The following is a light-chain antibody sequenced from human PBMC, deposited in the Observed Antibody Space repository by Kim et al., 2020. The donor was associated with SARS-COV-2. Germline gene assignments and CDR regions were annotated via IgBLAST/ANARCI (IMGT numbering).Light chain of an antibody. CDR3: QVWDSSTRGLV. Sequence: SYELTQPLSVSVALGQTARITCGGNNIGSKNVHWYQQKPGQAPVLVIYRDSIRPSGIPERFSGSNSGNTATLTISRAQAGDEADYYCQVWDSSTRGLVFGGGTQLTVL. CDR1: NIGSKN. V-gene: IGLV3-9*01. J-gene: IGLJ2*01. CDR2: RDS.